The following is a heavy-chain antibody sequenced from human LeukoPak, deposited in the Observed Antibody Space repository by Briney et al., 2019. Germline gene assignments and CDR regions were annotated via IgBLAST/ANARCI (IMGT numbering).Heavy chain of an antibody. Sequence: SETLSLTCTVSGGSISSYYWSWIRQPPGKGLEWIGYIYHSVDTKYNASLKSRVTISVDTSKSQFSLKLSSVTAADTAVYYCARAIVVVPAAIFDYWGQGTLVTVSS. D-gene: IGHD2-2*01. CDR3: ARAIVVVPAAIFDY. CDR2: IYHSVDT. V-gene: IGHV4-59*01. CDR1: GGSISSYY. J-gene: IGHJ4*02.